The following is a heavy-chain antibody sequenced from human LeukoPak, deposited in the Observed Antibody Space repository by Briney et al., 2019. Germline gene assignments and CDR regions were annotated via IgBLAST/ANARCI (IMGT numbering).Heavy chain of an antibody. J-gene: IGHJ5*02. Sequence: SETLSLTCTVSGDSINSGVSYWSWIRQRPGKGLEWIGYIYYSGNTYYNPSLKSRVTISVDKSKNQFSLKLSSVTAADTAVYYCARGYYGSALGGWFDPWGQGTLVTVSS. CDR1: GDSINSGVSY. D-gene: IGHD3-10*01. CDR2: IYYSGNT. V-gene: IGHV4-31*03. CDR3: ARGYYGSALGGWFDP.